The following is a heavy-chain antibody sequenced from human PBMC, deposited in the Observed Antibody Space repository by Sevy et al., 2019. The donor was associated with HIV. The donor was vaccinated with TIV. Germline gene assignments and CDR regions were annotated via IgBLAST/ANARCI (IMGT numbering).Heavy chain of an antibody. J-gene: IGHJ5*02. CDR2: IKSKSDGGTT. Sequence: GGSLRLSCAASGFTFSNAWMSWVRQAPGKGLEWVGRIKSKSDGGTTDDAAPVKVRFTISKDDSKNTLYLQMNSLKTEDTAVYYCTTGSGVDWFDPRGQGTLVTVSS. CDR1: GFTFSNAW. CDR3: TTGSGVDWFDP. D-gene: IGHD3-3*01. V-gene: IGHV3-15*01.